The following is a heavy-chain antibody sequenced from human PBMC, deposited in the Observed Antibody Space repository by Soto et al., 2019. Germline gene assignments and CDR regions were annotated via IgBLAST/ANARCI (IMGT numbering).Heavy chain of an antibody. CDR3: ARDFGAITMVRGVPNWFDP. J-gene: IGHJ5*02. CDR1: GGSITSSNW. D-gene: IGHD3-10*01. CDR2: IYHSGST. Sequence: SETLSLTCAVSGGSITSSNWWSWVRQPPGKGLEWIGEIYHSGSTYYNPSLKSRVTISVDRSKNQFSLKLSSVTAADTAVYYCARDFGAITMVRGVPNWFDPWGQGTLVTVSS. V-gene: IGHV4-4*02.